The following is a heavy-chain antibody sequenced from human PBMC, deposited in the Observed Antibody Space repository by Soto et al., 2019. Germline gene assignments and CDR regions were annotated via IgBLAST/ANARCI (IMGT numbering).Heavy chain of an antibody. J-gene: IGHJ4*02. D-gene: IGHD3-3*01. Sequence: GGSLRLSCVASGFTFRDAWMSWVRQIPGKGLEWVGRIKSKGDGGTDAYAAAVKGRFTISREDSKNTCILHMNSLRLEDTAVYYCITGPVGAGEVIFDYWGQGTQVTVSS. V-gene: IGHV3-15*05. CDR3: ITGPVGAGEVIFDY. CDR1: GFTFRDAW. CDR2: IKSKGDGGTD.